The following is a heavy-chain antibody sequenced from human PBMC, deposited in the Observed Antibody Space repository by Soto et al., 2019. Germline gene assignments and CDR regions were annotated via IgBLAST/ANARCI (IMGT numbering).Heavy chain of an antibody. Sequence: EVQLVESGGGLVQPGGSLKLSCAASGFTFSGSAMHWVRQASGKGLEWVGRIRSKANSYATAYAASVKGRFTISRDDSKNTAYLQMNSLKTEDTAVYYCTRRVGLYGMDVWGQGTTVTVSS. J-gene: IGHJ6*02. CDR3: TRRVGLYGMDV. CDR2: IRSKANSYAT. CDR1: GFTFSGSA. V-gene: IGHV3-73*02.